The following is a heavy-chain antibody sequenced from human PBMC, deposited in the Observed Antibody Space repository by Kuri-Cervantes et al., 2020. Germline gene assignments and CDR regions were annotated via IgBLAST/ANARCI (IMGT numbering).Heavy chain of an antibody. V-gene: IGHV3-74*01. CDR3: ASWGGLFK. D-gene: IGHD3-16*01. J-gene: IGHJ4*02. Sequence: GESLKISCAASGFTFSSYWMSWVRQAPGKGLVWVSRINSDGSSTSYADSVKGRFTISRDNAKNTLYLQMNSLRAEDTAVYYCASWGGLFKWGQGTLVTVSS. CDR2: INSDGSST. CDR1: GFTFSSYW.